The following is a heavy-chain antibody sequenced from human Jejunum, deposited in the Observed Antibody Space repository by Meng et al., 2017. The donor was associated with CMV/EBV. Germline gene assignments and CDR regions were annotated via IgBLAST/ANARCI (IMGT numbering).Heavy chain of an antibody. J-gene: IGHJ4*02. CDR2: ISTYNGDT. D-gene: IGHD3-10*01. CDR1: GYTFNTYG. V-gene: IGHV1-18*01. CDR3: GRGSYFDY. Sequence: QVQRVQSGAEVRKPGASVRVSCKASGYTFNTYGSSWVRQAPGQGLEWMGWISTYNGDTNYAQNLQGRVTMTTDTSTNTVYMELRSLRSDDTAVYYCGRGSYFDYWGQGTLVTVSS.